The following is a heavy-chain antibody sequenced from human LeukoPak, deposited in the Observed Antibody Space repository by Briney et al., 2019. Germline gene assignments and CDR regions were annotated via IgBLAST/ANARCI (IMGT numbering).Heavy chain of an antibody. CDR3: ARVHCTNGVCYPYFDY. CDR1: GYTFTSYG. CDR2: ISAYNGNK. J-gene: IGHJ4*02. Sequence: PRASVKVSCKASGYTFTSYGISWVRQAPGQGLEWMGWISAYNGNKNYAQQLQGRVTMTRDTSISTAYIELSRLRSDDTAVYYCARVHCTNGVCYPYFDYWGQGTQVTVSS. V-gene: IGHV1-18*01. D-gene: IGHD2-8*01.